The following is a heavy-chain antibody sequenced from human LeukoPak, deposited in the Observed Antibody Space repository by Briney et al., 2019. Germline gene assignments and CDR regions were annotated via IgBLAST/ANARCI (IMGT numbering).Heavy chain of an antibody. D-gene: IGHD5/OR15-5a*01. CDR2: INPSGGST. Sequence: ASVKVSCKASGYTFTSYYMHWVRQAPGQGLEWMGIINPSGGSTSCAQKFQGRVTMTRDMSTSTVYMELSSLRSEDTAVYYCARGGGIDVYGEGPRAFDIWGQGTMVTVSS. CDR1: GYTFTSYY. CDR3: ARGGGIDVYGEGPRAFDI. V-gene: IGHV1-46*01. J-gene: IGHJ3*02.